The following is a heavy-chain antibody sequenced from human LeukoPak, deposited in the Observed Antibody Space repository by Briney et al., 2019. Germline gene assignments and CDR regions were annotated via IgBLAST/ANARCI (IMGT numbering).Heavy chain of an antibody. D-gene: IGHD3-22*01. CDR1: GGSISSSSYY. J-gene: IGHJ4*02. CDR3: ARSTYYYDSSGYYPFDY. V-gene: IGHV4-39*01. Sequence: KSSETLSLTCTVSGGSISSSSYYWGWIRQPPGKGLEWIGSIYYSGSTYYNPSLKSRVTISVDTSKNQFSLKLSSVTAADTAVYYCARSTYYYDSSGYYPFDYWGQGTLVTVSS. CDR2: IYYSGST.